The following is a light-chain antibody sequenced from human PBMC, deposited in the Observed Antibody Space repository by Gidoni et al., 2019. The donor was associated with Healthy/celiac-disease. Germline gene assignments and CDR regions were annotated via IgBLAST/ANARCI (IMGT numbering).Light chain of an antibody. CDR1: SCNIGAGYD. V-gene: IGLV1-40*01. Sequence: QSVLPQPPSLFAAPGHSVTITCTGSSCNIGAGYDVHWYQQLPGTPPKLLIYVDGNLPSGVPDRFSGAKSGTSASLAITGLQAEDEADYYCQSYDSSLSGYVVFGGGTKLTVL. CDR2: VDG. CDR3: QSYDSSLSGYVV. J-gene: IGLJ2*01.